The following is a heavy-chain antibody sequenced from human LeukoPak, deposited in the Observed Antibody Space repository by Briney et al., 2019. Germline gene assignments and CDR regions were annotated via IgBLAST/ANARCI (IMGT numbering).Heavy chain of an antibody. V-gene: IGHV4-39*01. J-gene: IGHJ4*02. CDR2: IYYSGST. Sequence: PSETLSLTCTVCGGSISSSRYYWGWIRQPPEKGLEWIGSIYYSGSTFYNPSLKSRVTISVDTSKNQFSLKLSSVTAADNAVYYCAKETVDTAMVVDYWGQGTLVTVSS. CDR3: AKETVDTAMVVDY. CDR1: GGSISSSRYY. D-gene: IGHD5-18*01.